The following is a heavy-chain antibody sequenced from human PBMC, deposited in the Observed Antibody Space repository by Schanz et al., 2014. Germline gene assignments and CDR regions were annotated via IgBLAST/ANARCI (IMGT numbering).Heavy chain of an antibody. CDR1: GFAFSDYG. CDR2: ISYDGNEK. CDR3: AKERDITGGNHADY. D-gene: IGHD1-20*01. Sequence: QVQLVESGGGVVQPGKSLRLSCAASGFAFSDYGMHWVRQAPGKGLEWVAFISYDGNEKQYADALQGRFTISRDNSRNTLFLQMDSLTTEDTAVYHCAKERDITGGNHADYWGQGTLVTVSS. J-gene: IGHJ4*02. V-gene: IGHV3-30*18.